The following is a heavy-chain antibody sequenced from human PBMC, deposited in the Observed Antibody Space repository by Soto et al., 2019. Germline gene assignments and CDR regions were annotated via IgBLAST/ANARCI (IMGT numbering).Heavy chain of an antibody. CDR3: ARIAVAGTYLDY. V-gene: IGHV4-4*02. Sequence: SETLSLTGAVSGGSISSSNWWSWVRQPPGKGLEWIGEIYHSGSTNYNPYLKSRVTISVDKSKNQFSLKLSSVTAADTAVYYCARIAVAGTYLDYWGQGTLVTVSS. D-gene: IGHD6-19*01. CDR2: IYHSGST. CDR1: GGSISSSNW. J-gene: IGHJ4*02.